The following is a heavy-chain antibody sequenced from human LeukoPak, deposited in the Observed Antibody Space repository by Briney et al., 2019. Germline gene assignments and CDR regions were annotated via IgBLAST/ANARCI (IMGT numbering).Heavy chain of an antibody. J-gene: IGHJ4*02. CDR2: INWNSDSI. CDR1: GFTFDDYA. D-gene: IGHD5-12*01. Sequence: GGSLRLSCAVSGFTFDDYAMHWVRQVPGRGLEWVSGINWNSDSIGYADSVKGRFTTSRDNAKNSLYLQMNSLRAEDTAFYYCAINGGGDSGYGNFDYWGQGTLVTVSS. V-gene: IGHV3-9*01. CDR3: AINGGGDSGYGNFDY.